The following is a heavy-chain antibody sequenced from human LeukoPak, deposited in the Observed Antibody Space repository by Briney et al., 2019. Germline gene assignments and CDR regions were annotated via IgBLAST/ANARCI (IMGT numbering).Heavy chain of an antibody. D-gene: IGHD3-22*01. V-gene: IGHV1-2*04. Sequence: ASVKVSCKASGYTFTGYYMHWVRQAPGQGLEWMGWINPNSGGTNYAQKFQGWVTMTRDTSISTAYMELSRLRSDDTAVYYCARDPGNYDSSGYQYYFDYWGQGTLVTVSS. CDR3: ARDPGNYDSSGYQYYFDY. CDR2: INPNSGGT. J-gene: IGHJ4*02. CDR1: GYTFTGYY.